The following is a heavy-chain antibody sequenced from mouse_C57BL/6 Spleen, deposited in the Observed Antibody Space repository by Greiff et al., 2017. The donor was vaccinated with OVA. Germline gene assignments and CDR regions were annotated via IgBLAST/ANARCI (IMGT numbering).Heavy chain of an antibody. CDR3: AREGALGNYFDY. CDR2: INYDGSST. D-gene: IGHD4-1*01. J-gene: IGHJ2*01. CDR1: GFTFSDYY. V-gene: IGHV5-16*01. Sequence: EVKLMESEGGLVQPGSSMKLSCTASGFTFSDYYMAWVRQVPEKGLEWVANINYDGSSTYYLDSLKSRFIISRDNAKNILYLQMSSLKSEDTATYYCAREGALGNYFDYWGQGTTLTVSS.